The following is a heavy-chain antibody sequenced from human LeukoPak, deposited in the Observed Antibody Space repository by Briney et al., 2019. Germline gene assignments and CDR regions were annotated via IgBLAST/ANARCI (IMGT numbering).Heavy chain of an antibody. CDR3: ARERGPPNWGIAA. CDR1: GGSISSGGYY. V-gene: IGHV4-30-2*01. D-gene: IGHD6-13*01. J-gene: IGHJ4*02. Sequence: SQTLSLTCTVSGGSISSGGYYWSWIRQPPGKGLEWIGYIYHSGSTYYNPSPKSRVTISVDTSKNQFSLKLSSVTAADTAVYYCARERGPPNWGIAAWGQGTLVTVSS. CDR2: IYHSGST.